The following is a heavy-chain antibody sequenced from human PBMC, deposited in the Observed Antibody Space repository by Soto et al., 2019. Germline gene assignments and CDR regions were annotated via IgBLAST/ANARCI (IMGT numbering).Heavy chain of an antibody. CDR2: ISTSSSTI. Sequence: EVQLVESGGGLVQPGGSLRLSCAASGFIFKSYSFNWVRQAPGKGLEWVSYISTSSSTIDYADSVKGRFTISRDNAKNSLYLQMNSLRAEDTAVYYCATIAVSVVYWGQGTLVTVSS. CDR3: ATIAVSVVY. D-gene: IGHD2-8*01. CDR1: GFIFKSYS. J-gene: IGHJ4*02. V-gene: IGHV3-48*01.